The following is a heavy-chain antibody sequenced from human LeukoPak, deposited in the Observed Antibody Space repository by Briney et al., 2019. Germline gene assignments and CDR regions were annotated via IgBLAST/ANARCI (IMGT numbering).Heavy chain of an antibody. CDR3: ARGQRWLQRKKGTLDY. D-gene: IGHD5-24*01. J-gene: IGHJ4*02. V-gene: IGHV4-34*01. CDR2: INHSGSN. Sequence: SETLSLTCAVYGGSFSGYYWSWIRQPPGKGLEWIGEINHSGSNNYNPSLKSRVTISVDTSKNQFSLKLSSVTAADTAVYYCARGQRWLQRKKGTLDYWGQGTLVTVSS. CDR1: GGSFSGYY.